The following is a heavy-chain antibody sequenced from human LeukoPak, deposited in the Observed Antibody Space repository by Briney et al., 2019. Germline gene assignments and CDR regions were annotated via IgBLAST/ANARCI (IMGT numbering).Heavy chain of an antibody. CDR3: ARRGYSYGPGVDAFDI. D-gene: IGHD5-18*01. J-gene: IGHJ3*02. V-gene: IGHV4-59*01. CDR2: IYYSGST. CDR1: GGSFSGYY. Sequence: PSETLSFACAVYGGSFSGYYWSWIRQPPGKGLEWIGYIYYSGSTNYNPSLKSRVTISVDTSKNQFSLKLSSVTAADTAVYYCARRGYSYGPGVDAFDIWGQGTMVTVSS.